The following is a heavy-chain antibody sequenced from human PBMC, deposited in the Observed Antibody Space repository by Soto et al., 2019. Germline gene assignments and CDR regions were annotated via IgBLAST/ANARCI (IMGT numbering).Heavy chain of an antibody. V-gene: IGHV1-69*13. Sequence: SVKVSCKASGGTFSSYAISWVRQAPGQGLEWMGGIIPIFGTANYAQKFQGRVTITADESTSTAYMELSSLRSEDTAVYYCAREGERGYSYGAYYYGMDVWGQGXTVTVYS. CDR3: AREGERGYSYGAYYYGMDV. CDR2: IIPIFGTA. J-gene: IGHJ6*02. D-gene: IGHD5-18*01. CDR1: GGTFSSYA.